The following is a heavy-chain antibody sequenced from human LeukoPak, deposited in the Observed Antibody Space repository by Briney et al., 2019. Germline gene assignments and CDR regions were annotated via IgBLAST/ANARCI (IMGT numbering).Heavy chain of an antibody. Sequence: GRSPRLSCAASGFTSSSYGMHWVRQAPGKGLEWVAVISYDGSNKYYADSVKGRFTISRDNSKNTLYLQMNSLRAEDTAVYYCAKGNFWSGYYTGETTHFDYWGQGTLVTVSS. V-gene: IGHV3-30*18. CDR2: ISYDGSNK. CDR3: AKGNFWSGYYTGETTHFDY. CDR1: GFTSSSYG. D-gene: IGHD3-3*01. J-gene: IGHJ4*02.